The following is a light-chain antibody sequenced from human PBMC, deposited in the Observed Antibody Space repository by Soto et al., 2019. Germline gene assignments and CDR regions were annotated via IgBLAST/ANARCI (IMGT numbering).Light chain of an antibody. CDR3: QQSYSTPYT. CDR1: QSISSH. CDR2: AAS. Sequence: DLQMTQSPSSLSASVGDRVTITCRASQSISSHLNWYQQKPGKAPKFLIYAASSLQSGVTSRFSGSGSGTDFTLTISSLQPEDFATYYCQQSYSTPYTFGLGTKLEI. V-gene: IGKV1-39*01. J-gene: IGKJ2*01.